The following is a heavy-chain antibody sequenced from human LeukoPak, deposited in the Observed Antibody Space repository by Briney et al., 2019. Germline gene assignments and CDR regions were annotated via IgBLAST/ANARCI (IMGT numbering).Heavy chain of an antibody. V-gene: IGHV4-31*03. CDR3: ARVMRDCSGGSCYIFDY. CDR1: GGSISSGGYY. Sequence: SQTLSLTCTVSGGSISSGGYYWRWIRQHPGKGLEWIGYIYYSGSTYYNPPLKSRVTISVDTSKNQFSLKLSAVTAADTAVYYCARVMRDCSGGSCYIFDYWGQGTLVTVSS. J-gene: IGHJ4*02. D-gene: IGHD2-15*01. CDR2: IYYSGST.